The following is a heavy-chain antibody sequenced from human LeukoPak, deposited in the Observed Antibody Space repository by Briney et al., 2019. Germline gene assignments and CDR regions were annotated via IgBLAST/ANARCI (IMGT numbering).Heavy chain of an antibody. J-gene: IGHJ6*03. CDR2: ISSSGSTI. Sequence: GGSLRLSCAASGFTFSDYYMSWIRQAPGKGLEWVSYISSSGSTIYYADSVKGRFTISRDNAKNSLYLQMNSLRAEDTAVYYCARDRGYDILTGYYEYYMDVWGKGTTVTVSS. CDR3: ARDRGYDILTGYYEYYMDV. D-gene: IGHD3-9*01. CDR1: GFTFSDYY. V-gene: IGHV3-11*01.